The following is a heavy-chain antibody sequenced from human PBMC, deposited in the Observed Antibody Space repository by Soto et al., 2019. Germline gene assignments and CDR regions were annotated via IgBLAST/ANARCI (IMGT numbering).Heavy chain of an antibody. CDR3: AKDPSAVLYGMDV. CDR1: GFTFSSYG. J-gene: IGHJ6*02. Sequence: HPGGSLRLSCAASGFTFSSYGMHWVRQAPGKGLEWVAVISYDGSNKYYADSVKGRFTISRDNSKNTLYLQMNSLRAEDTAVYYCAKDPSAVLYGMDVWGQGTTVTVS. CDR2: ISYDGSNK. D-gene: IGHD3-10*01. V-gene: IGHV3-30*18.